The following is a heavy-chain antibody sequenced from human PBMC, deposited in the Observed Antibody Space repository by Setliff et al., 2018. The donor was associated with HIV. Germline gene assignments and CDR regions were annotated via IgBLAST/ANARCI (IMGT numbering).Heavy chain of an antibody. CDR1: GFTFSTYS. D-gene: IGHD3-3*01. CDR3: VRDRFWTGYFNYFDY. V-gene: IGHV3-48*01. CDR2: ISGNNDAI. J-gene: IGHJ4*02. Sequence: GGSLRLSCAASGFTFSTYSMNWVRQAPGKGLEWVSYISGNNDAIHYADSVKGRFTISRDNANNSLYLQMNSLRAEDTAVYYCVRDRFWTGYFNYFDYWGQGSLVTVSS.